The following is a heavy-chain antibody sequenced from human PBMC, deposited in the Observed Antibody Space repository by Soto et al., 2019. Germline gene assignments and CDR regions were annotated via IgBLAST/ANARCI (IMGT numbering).Heavy chain of an antibody. D-gene: IGHD3-9*01. V-gene: IGHV3-33*01. CDR1: GFTFSSYG. CDR3: ARKTYYDILTGPTRGAFDI. CDR2: IWYDGSNK. Sequence: GGSLRLSCAASGFTFSSYGMHWVRQAPGKGLEWVAVIWYDGSNKYYADSVKGRFTISRGNSKNTLYLQMNSLRAEDTAVYYCARKTYYDILTGPTRGAFDIWGQGTMVTVSS. J-gene: IGHJ3*02.